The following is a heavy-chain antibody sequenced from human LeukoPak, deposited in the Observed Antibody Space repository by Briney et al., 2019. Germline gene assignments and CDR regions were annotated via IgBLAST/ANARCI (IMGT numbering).Heavy chain of an antibody. CDR2: IRSDGSTK. CDR3: AKDDPKAYFDY. J-gene: IGHJ4*02. CDR1: GFAFRSYS. V-gene: IGHV3-30*02. Sequence: PGGSLRLSCAASGFAFRSYSMNWVRQAPGKGLEWVAFIRSDGSTKYYADSVKGRFTISRDNSKNTVYLQMNSLRAEDTAVYYCAKDDPKAYFDYWGQGNLVTVSS.